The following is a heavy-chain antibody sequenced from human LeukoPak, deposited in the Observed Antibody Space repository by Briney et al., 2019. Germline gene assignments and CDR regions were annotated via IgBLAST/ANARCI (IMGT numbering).Heavy chain of an antibody. CDR1: GGSLSSGGYS. J-gene: IGHJ3*02. Sequence: SQTLSLTCAVSGGSLSSGGYSWSWIRQPPGKGLEWIGYIYHSGSTYYNPSLKSRVTISVDRSKNQFSLKLSSVTAADTAVYYCARNMVRGKGDAFDIWGQGTMVTVSS. CDR2: IYHSGST. D-gene: IGHD3-10*01. V-gene: IGHV4-30-2*01. CDR3: ARNMVRGKGDAFDI.